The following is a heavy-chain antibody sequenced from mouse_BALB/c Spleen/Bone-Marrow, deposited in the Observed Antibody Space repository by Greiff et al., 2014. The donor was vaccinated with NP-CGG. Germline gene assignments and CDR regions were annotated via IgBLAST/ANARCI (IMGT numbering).Heavy chain of an antibody. CDR1: GYTFTGYW. Sequence: QVQLQQSGAELAKPGASVKMSCKASGYTFTGYWMHWVKQRPGKGLEWIGYINLSTGYTEYNQKFKDKATLTADKSSSTAYMQSSSLTSEDSSVYYWARGNYEAMDYWGQGTPVTGPS. J-gene: IGHJ4*01. V-gene: IGHV1-7*01. D-gene: IGHD2-1*01. CDR3: ARGNYEAMDY. CDR2: INLSTGYT.